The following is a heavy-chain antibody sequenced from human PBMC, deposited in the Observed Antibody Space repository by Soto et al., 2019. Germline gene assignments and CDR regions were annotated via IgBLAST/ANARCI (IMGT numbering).Heavy chain of an antibody. J-gene: IGHJ6*02. D-gene: IGHD1-26*01. Sequence: ASVKVSCKASGGTFSSYAISWVRQAPGQGLEWMGGIIPIFGTANYAQKFQGRVTITADESTSTAYMELSSLRSEDTAVYYCASDGGDYTLNYGMDVWGQGTTVTVSS. CDR1: GGTFSSYA. CDR3: ASDGGDYTLNYGMDV. V-gene: IGHV1-69*13. CDR2: IIPIFGTA.